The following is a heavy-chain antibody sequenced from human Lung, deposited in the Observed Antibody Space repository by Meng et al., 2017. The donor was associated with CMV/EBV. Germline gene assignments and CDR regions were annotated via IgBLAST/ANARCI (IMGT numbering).Heavy chain of an antibody. V-gene: IGHV3-72*01. J-gene: IGHJ3*01. CDR3: TKGYSGIDVYAFDV. CDR1: GFIFSDHY. Sequence: GGPXRPXCAGPGFIFSDHYIDWVRQAPGKGLQWVGRVGNKVSRYSTEFAASVTDRFSFSRDDSENSVYLQMHSLKIEDTAIYYCTKGYSGIDVYAFDVWGPGTXV. CDR2: VGNKVSRYST. D-gene: IGHD1-26*01.